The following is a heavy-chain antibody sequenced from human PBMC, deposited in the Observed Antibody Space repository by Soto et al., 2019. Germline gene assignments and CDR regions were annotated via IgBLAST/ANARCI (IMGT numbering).Heavy chain of an antibody. J-gene: IGHJ4*02. CDR2: INPNCGGT. V-gene: IGHV1-2*02. Sequence: ASVKVSCKASGYTFTAYYIHWVRQAPGQGLEWMGWINPNCGGTKYAQKFQGRVTMTRDTSINTAYMELTRLTSDDTAVYYCARAVHTMIQGVRFRVDQWGQGTLVTVSS. CDR3: ARAVHTMIQGVRFRVDQ. D-gene: IGHD3-10*01. CDR1: GYTFTAYY.